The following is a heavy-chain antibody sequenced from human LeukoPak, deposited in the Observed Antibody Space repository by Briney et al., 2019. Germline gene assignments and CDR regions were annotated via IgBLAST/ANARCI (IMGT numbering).Heavy chain of an antibody. J-gene: IGHJ5*02. D-gene: IGHD4-23*01. CDR1: GYTFTGYY. V-gene: IGHV1-2*02. Sequence: GASVKVSCKASGYTFTGYYMHWVRQAPGQGLEWMGWINPNSGGTNYAQKFQGRVTMTRDTSISTAYMELSRLRSDDTAVYYCARAVPGYGGKGCHNWFDPWGQGTLVTVSS. CDR2: INPNSGGT. CDR3: ARAVPGYGGKGCHNWFDP.